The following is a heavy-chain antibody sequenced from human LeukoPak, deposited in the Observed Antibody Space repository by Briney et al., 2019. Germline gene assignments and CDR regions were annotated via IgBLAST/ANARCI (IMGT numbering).Heavy chain of an antibody. CDR1: GDTCTSYA. D-gene: IGHD5-24*01. J-gene: IGHJ4*02. V-gene: IGHV1-69*04. CDR3: AREDIEMASTL. CDR2: INPILGIA. Sequence: SVKVSCKASGDTCTSYAISWVRQAPGQGLEWMGRINPILGIANYEQKFQGRVTITADKSTSTAYMELSSLRSQDTAVYYCAREDIEMASTLWRQGTLVTVSS.